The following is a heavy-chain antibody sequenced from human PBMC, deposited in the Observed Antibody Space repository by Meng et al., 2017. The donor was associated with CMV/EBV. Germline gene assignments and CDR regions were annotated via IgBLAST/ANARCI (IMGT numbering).Heavy chain of an antibody. Sequence: FTSYDMHWVRQAPGQGLEWMGIINPSGGSTSYAQKFQGRVTMTRDTSTSTVYMELSSLRSEDTAVYYCARDSKRIAAAGKRLNWFDPWGQGTLVTVSS. CDR2: INPSGGST. CDR3: ARDSKRIAAAGKRLNWFDP. V-gene: IGHV1-46*01. J-gene: IGHJ5*02. D-gene: IGHD6-13*01. CDR1: FTSYD.